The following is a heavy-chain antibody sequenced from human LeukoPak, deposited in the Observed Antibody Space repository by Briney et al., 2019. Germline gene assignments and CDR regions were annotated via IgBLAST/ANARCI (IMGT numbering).Heavy chain of an antibody. V-gene: IGHV1-24*01. CDR2: FDPEDGET. CDR3: ARAGVLQNWFDP. CDR1: GYTLTELS. Sequence: ASVKVSCKVSGYTLTELSMHWVRQAPGKGLEWMGGFDPEDGETIYAQKFQGRVTMTTDTSTSTAYMELRSLRSDDTAVYYCARAGVLQNWFDPWGQGTLVTVSS. D-gene: IGHD2-15*01. J-gene: IGHJ5*02.